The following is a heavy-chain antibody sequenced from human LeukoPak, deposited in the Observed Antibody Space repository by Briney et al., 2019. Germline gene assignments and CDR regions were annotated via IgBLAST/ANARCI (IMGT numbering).Heavy chain of an antibody. CDR3: AREYLTMVRGVMNY. Sequence: ASVKVSCKASGYTFTTYAIHWVRQAPGQRPEWMGWINGGDGDTRYSQNFQGRVTMTRDTSTSTVYMELSSLRSEDTAVYYCAREYLTMVRGVMNYWGQGTLVTVSS. CDR2: INGGDGDT. V-gene: IGHV1-3*01. D-gene: IGHD3-10*01. CDR1: GYTFTTYA. J-gene: IGHJ4*02.